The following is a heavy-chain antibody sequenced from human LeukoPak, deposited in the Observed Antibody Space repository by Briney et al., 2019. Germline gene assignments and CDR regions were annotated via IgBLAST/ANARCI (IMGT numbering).Heavy chain of an antibody. V-gene: IGHV1-8*01. Sequence: ASVKVSCKASGYTFTSYDINWVRQATGQGLEWMGWMNPNSGNTGYAQKFQGRVTMTRNTSISTAYMELSSLRSEDTAVYYCARAPSKVVVPAVRIDYWGQGTLITVSS. CDR1: GYTFTSYD. D-gene: IGHD2-2*01. CDR3: ARAPSKVVVPAVRIDY. J-gene: IGHJ4*02. CDR2: MNPNSGNT.